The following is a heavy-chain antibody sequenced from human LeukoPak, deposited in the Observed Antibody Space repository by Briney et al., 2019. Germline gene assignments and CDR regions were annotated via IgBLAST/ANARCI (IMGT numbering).Heavy chain of an antibody. CDR3: ARYVPVRTGTTRASFDY. D-gene: IGHD1-1*01. CDR1: GGSFSGYY. Sequence: SETLSLTCAVYGGSFSGYYWSWIRQPPGKGLEWIGEINHSGSTKYNPSLKSRVTISVDTSKNQFSLKLSSVTAADTAVYYCARYVPVRTGTTRASFDYWGLGTLVTVSS. V-gene: IGHV4-34*01. J-gene: IGHJ4*02. CDR2: INHSGST.